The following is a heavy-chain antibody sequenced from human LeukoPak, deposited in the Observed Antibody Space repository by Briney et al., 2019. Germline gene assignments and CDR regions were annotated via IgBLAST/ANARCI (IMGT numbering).Heavy chain of an antibody. CDR3: ARDLAFTSRGGFDP. Sequence: GGSLRLSCAASGFTFSSYGMHWVRQAPGKGLEWVAFIRYDGSNKYYADSVKGRFTISRDNSKNTLFLQVNSLRAEDTAVYYCARDLAFTSRGGFDPWGQGTLVTVSS. D-gene: IGHD2-15*01. CDR2: IRYDGSNK. CDR1: GFTFSSYG. V-gene: IGHV3-30*02. J-gene: IGHJ5*02.